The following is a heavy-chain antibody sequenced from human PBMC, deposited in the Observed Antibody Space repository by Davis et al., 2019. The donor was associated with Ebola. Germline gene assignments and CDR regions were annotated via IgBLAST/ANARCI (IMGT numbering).Heavy chain of an antibody. D-gene: IGHD1-26*01. CDR3: AKEWGSGAYYFDY. V-gene: IGHV3-11*01. Sequence: GESLKISCAASGFTFSVHYMSWIRQAPGKGLVWVSYISSSGSTIYYAVSVKGRFTISRDNAKNSLYLQMNSLRAEDTAVYYCAKEWGSGAYYFDYWGQGTLVTVSS. CDR1: GFTFSVHY. J-gene: IGHJ4*02. CDR2: ISSSGSTI.